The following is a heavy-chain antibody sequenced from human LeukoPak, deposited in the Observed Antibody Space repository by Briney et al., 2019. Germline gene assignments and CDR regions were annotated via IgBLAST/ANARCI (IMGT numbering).Heavy chain of an antibody. D-gene: IGHD1-26*01. CDR3: ARIVGATFAFDI. J-gene: IGHJ3*02. CDR1: GFTFSSYE. V-gene: IGHV3-48*03. CDR2: ISTSGRTI. Sequence: PGGSLRLSCAASGFTFSSYEMNWVRQAPGKGLEWVLYISTSGRTIYYADSVKGRFTISRDNAKNSLYLQMNSLRAEDTAVYYCARIVGATFAFDIWGQGTMVTVSS.